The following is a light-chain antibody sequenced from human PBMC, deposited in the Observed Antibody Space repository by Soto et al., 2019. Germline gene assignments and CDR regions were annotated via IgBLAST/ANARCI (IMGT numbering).Light chain of an antibody. J-gene: IGKJ1*01. Sequence: EIVLTQSPGTLSLSPGERATLSCRASQTVSGSYVAWYQQKPGQTPRLLIYGASSRATGIPDRFSGSGSGTDFTLTISSLQPDDFATYYCQQYNSYSTFGQGTKVDI. CDR2: GAS. V-gene: IGKV3-20*01. CDR3: QQYNSYST. CDR1: QTVSGSY.